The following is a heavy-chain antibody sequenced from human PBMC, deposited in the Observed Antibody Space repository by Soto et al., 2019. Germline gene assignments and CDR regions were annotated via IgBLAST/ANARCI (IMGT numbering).Heavy chain of an antibody. CDR2: IYYSGST. CDR1: GGSISSYY. D-gene: IGHD5-18*01. CDR3: ARAATMSRVDTAMVGYYYYGMDV. V-gene: IGHV4-59*01. J-gene: IGHJ6*02. Sequence: QVQLQESGPGLVKPSETLSLTCTVSGGSISSYYWSWIRQPPGKGLEWIGYIYYSGSTNYNPSLKSRVPISVDTPKNQFSLKLSSVTAADTAVYYCARAATMSRVDTAMVGYYYYGMDVWGQGTTVTVSS.